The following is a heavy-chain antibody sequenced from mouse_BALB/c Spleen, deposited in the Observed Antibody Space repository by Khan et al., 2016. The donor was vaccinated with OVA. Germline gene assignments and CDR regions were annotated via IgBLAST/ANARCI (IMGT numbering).Heavy chain of an antibody. CDR3: AKGGYYGNSLFDY. V-gene: IGHV1-84*02. Sequence: QVQLQQSGPELVKPGASVKISCKASGFTFTDYYINWVKQKHGQGLEWIGWIYPGSGNTKYNEKFKGMATLTVDTSSSTAYMQVRSLTSEDTAVYFCAKGGYYGNSLFDYWGQGTTLTVSS. CDR1: GFTFTDYY. J-gene: IGHJ2*01. D-gene: IGHD1-1*01. CDR2: IYPGSGNT.